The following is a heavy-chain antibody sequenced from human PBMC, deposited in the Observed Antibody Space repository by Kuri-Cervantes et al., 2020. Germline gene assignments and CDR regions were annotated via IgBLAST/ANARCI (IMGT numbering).Heavy chain of an antibody. J-gene: IGHJ4*02. D-gene: IGHD2/OR15-2a*01. Sequence: ASVKVSCKASGYTFTGYYMHWVRQAPGQGLEWMGWINPRSGGTDYNQRFQGRVTMTRDTSISTAYIDLSGLTSGDTAVYYCARERSLIASSGLVDYWGQGTLVTVSS. CDR3: ARERSLIASSGLVDY. CDR2: INPRSGGT. V-gene: IGHV1-2*02. CDR1: GYTFTGYY.